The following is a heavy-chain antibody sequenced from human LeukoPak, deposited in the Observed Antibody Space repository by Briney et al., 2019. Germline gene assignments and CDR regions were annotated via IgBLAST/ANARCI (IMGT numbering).Heavy chain of an antibody. CDR2: ISSSGDTK. J-gene: IGHJ4*02. CDR3: ARIRGYYCDY. CDR1: GFTFSSYW. Sequence: GGSLRLSCTASGFTFSSYWMHWVRQAPGKGLEWISYISSSGDTKYYADSVKGLFTISRDNAKNSLYLQMNSLRGEDAAVYYCARIRGYYCDYWGQGTPVTVSS. V-gene: IGHV3-48*03.